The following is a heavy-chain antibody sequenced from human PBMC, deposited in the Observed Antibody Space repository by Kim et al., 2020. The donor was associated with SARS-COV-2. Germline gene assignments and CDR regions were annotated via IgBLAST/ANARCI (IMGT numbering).Heavy chain of an antibody. D-gene: IGHD5-18*01. CDR1: GFSVSNFY. Sequence: GGSLRLYCAASGFSVSNFYMTWVRQDQGKGLEWVSVIWRGGDTFYADSVRGRFTISTDNFKNTLYLQMNSLRAEDTGVNYCTRDQVDGYWSWGQGTLVTV. CDR3: TRDQVDGYWS. V-gene: IGHV3-66*01. J-gene: IGHJ5*02. CDR2: IWRGGDT.